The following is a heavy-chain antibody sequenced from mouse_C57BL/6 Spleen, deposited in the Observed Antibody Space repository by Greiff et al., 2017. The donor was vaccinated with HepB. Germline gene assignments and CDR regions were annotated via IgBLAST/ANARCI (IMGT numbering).Heavy chain of an antibody. Sequence: QVQLKQPGAELVKPGASVKLSCKASGYTFTSYWMHWVKQRPGQGLEWIGMIHPNSGSTNYNEKFKSKATLTVDKSSSTAYMQLSSLTSEDSAVYYCGNYDGYYGTMDYWGQGTSVTVSS. CDR3: GNYDGYYGTMDY. V-gene: IGHV1-64*01. D-gene: IGHD2-3*01. CDR1: GYTFTSYW. J-gene: IGHJ4*01. CDR2: IHPNSGST.